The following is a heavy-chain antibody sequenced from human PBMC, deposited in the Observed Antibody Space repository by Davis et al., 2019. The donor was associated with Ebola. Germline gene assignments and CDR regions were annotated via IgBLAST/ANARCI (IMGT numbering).Heavy chain of an antibody. D-gene: IGHD6-13*01. CDR3: ARGGRHSNVDFDY. Sequence: SETLSLTCAVYGGSFSGYYWSWIRQPPGKGLEWIGDINHSGSTNYNPSLKSRVTISVDTSKNQFPLKLSSVTAADTAMYYCARGGRHSNVDFDYWGQGTLVTVSS. CDR2: INHSGST. CDR1: GGSFSGYY. V-gene: IGHV4-34*01. J-gene: IGHJ4*02.